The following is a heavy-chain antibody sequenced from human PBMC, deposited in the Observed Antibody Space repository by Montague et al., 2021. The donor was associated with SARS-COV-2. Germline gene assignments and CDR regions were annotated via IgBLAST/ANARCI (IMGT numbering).Heavy chain of an antibody. D-gene: IGHD3-22*01. CDR3: ASPTYYYDSSGSDAFDV. J-gene: IGHJ3*01. CDR2: IYYSGST. CDR1: GGSISSSSYY. Sequence: SETLSLTCTVSGGSISSSSYYWGWVRQPPGKGLEWIGSIYYSGSTYYKPFLKSRVTIFVDTSKHQSSLKLSSVTAAYTAVYYCASPTYYYDSSGSDAFDVWGQGTMVTVSS. V-gene: IGHV4-39*01.